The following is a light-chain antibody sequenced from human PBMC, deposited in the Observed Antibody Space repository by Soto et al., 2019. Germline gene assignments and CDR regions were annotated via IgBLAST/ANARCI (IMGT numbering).Light chain of an antibody. CDR1: QSLSSW. J-gene: IGKJ4*01. Sequence: DIQMTQSPSTLSASVGDRVTITCRASQSLSSWLAWYQQKPGKAPKLLIYDASSLESGVPSRFSGSGPGTEFTLTISSLQPDDFSTSYCQQYNNFPFPFGGGTKVDIK. CDR2: DAS. CDR3: QQYNNFPFP. V-gene: IGKV1-5*01.